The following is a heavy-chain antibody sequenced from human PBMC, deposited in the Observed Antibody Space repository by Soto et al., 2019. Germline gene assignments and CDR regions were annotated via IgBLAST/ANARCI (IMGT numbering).Heavy chain of an antibody. CDR3: AKGLKGLVSYYNDAYYYYYGMYV. J-gene: IGHJ6*02. Sequence: GGSXRLSCAASEFTFSSYAMSWVRQAPGKGLEWVSAISGSGGSTYYADSVKGRFTIARDNSKNTLYLQMNSLRAEDTAVYYSAKGLKGLVSYYNDAYYYYYGMYVWGQGTTVTVSS. CDR2: ISGSGGST. V-gene: IGHV3-23*01. D-gene: IGHD3-10*01. CDR1: EFTFSSYA.